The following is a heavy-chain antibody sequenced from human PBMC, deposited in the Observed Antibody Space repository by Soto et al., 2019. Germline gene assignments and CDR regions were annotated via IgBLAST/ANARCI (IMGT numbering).Heavy chain of an antibody. CDR1: GFTFNRNY. CDR2: IYSGDNP. CDR3: VVNRDGYNDGYYAS. V-gene: IGHV3-53*04. J-gene: IGHJ4*02. D-gene: IGHD5-12*01. Sequence: EVQLVESGGGLVQPGGSLRLSCAASGFTFNRNYIAWVRQAPGKGLEWVSVIYSGDNPEYADSVKGRFTISRHNSKNLVFLQMDRLSVEDTAVYYCVVNRDGYNDGYYASWGQGNLVSVSS.